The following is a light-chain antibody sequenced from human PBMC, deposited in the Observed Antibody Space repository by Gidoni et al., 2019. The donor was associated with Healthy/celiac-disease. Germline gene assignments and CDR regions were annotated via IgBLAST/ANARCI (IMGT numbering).Light chain of an antibody. CDR3: QQGYSTPLT. J-gene: IGKJ5*01. CDR2: AAS. Sequence: DFQMTQSPSSLSASVGDRATITYRASQSISSYLNWYQQKPGKAPKLLFYAASSLQSGVPPRFSGSGSGTDFTLTISRLQPEDFATYYCQQGYSTPLTFGQGTRLEIK. CDR1: QSISSY. V-gene: IGKV1-39*01.